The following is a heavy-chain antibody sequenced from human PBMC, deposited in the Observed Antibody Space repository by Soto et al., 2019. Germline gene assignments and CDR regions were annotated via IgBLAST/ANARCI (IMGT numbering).Heavy chain of an antibody. V-gene: IGHV3-23*01. CDR1: VFTFSNYA. J-gene: IGHJ4*02. CDR3: AKESSGYNYGFYNYFDY. D-gene: IGHD5-18*01. CDR2: ISSGGTYT. Sequence: GGSLRLSCAAYVFTFSNYAITWFRQAPVTVLEWVSAISSGGTYTDYADSVKGRFTLSRDNSKNMVYLQMHSLRAEDTAVYHCAKESSGYNYGFYNYFDYWGQGTLVTVSS.